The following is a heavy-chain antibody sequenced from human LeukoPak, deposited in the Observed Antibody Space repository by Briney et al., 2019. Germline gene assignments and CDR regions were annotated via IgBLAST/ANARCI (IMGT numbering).Heavy chain of an antibody. D-gene: IGHD3-22*01. CDR1: GYTFTGYY. J-gene: IGHJ4*02. Sequence: GASVKVSCKASGYTFTGYYMHWVRQAPGQGLEWMGWINPNSGGTNYAQKFQGRVTMTTDTSTSTAYMELRSLRSDDTAVYYCARCDSSGYYPVDYWGQGTLVTVSS. V-gene: IGHV1-2*02. CDR2: INPNSGGT. CDR3: ARCDSSGYYPVDY.